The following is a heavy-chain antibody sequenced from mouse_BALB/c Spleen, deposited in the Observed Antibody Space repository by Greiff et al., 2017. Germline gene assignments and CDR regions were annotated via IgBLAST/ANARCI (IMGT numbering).Heavy chain of an antibody. Sequence: EVQLQQSGPELVKPGASVKMSCKASGYTFTSYVMHWVKQKPGQGLEWIGYINPYNDGTKYNEKFKGKATLTSDKSSSTAYMELSSLTSEDSAVYYCARSYDYDEYYAMDYWGQGTSVTVSS. J-gene: IGHJ4*01. V-gene: IGHV1-14*01. D-gene: IGHD2-4*01. CDR2: INPYNDGT. CDR3: ARSYDYDEYYAMDY. CDR1: GYTFTSYV.